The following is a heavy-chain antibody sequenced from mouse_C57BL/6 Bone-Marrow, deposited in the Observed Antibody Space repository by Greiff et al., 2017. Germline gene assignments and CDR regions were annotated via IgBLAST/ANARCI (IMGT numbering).Heavy chain of an antibody. CDR3: ASSNWAWFAY. Sequence: EVQLVESGPGLAKPSQTLSLTCSVTGYSITSDYWNLIRTFPGNKLEYMGYISNSGSTDYNPPLIRRISITRDTSKNQYYLQLNSVTTEDTATYICASSNWAWFAYWGQGTLVTGSA. CDR1: GYSITSDY. J-gene: IGHJ3*01. V-gene: IGHV3-8*01. D-gene: IGHD4-1*01. CDR2: ISNSGST.